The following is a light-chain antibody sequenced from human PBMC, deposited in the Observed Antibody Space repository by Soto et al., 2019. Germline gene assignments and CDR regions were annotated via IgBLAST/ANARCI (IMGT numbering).Light chain of an antibody. CDR3: QQRSNWPPIT. Sequence: EIVLKQSPATLSLSPGERATLSCGASQSVSSYLAWYQQKPGQAPRLLIYDASNRATGIPARFSGSGPGTDFTLTISSLEPEDFAVYYCQQRSNWPPITFGQGTRLEIK. CDR1: QSVSSY. V-gene: IGKV3-11*01. CDR2: DAS. J-gene: IGKJ5*01.